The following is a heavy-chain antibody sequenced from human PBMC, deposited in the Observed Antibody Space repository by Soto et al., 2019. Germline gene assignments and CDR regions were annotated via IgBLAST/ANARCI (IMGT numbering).Heavy chain of an antibody. CDR2: ISWNSGSI. CDR3: AKDSGSGIAVVVPAAMLALTGYMDV. CDR1: GFTFDDYA. Sequence: GGSLRLSCAASGFTFDDYAMHWVRQAPGKGLEWVSGISWNSGSIGYADSVKGRFTISRDNAKNSLYLQMNSLRAEDTALYYCAKDSGSGIAVVVPAAMLALTGYMDVWGKGTTVTVSS. V-gene: IGHV3-9*01. D-gene: IGHD2-2*01. J-gene: IGHJ6*03.